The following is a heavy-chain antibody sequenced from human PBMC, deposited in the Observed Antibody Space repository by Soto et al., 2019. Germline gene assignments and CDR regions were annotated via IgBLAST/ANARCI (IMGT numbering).Heavy chain of an antibody. D-gene: IGHD6-19*01. CDR3: ARWQWLGNDYYYYGMDV. J-gene: IGHJ6*02. CDR1: GGSIRSYC. CDR2: ICNSGST. Sequence: SETLSLTCTVSGGSIRSYCWTWIRQPPGEGLEWIGCICNSGSTNYNPSLKSRVTISVDTQMNQFSLQLSSVTVADTAVYYCARWQWLGNDYYYYGMDVWGQGTTVTVSS. V-gene: IGHV4-59*08.